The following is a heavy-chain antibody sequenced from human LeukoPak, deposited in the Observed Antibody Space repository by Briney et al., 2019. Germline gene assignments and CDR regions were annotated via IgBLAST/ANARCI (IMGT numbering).Heavy chain of an antibody. Sequence: ASVKVSCKSSGYTFSASYIHWVRQAPGQGLEWVGWINPNNGGAASAQRFQGRVTMTRDTSVSTVYMELTSLRSDDTAVYYCARDWSARGDDNWGQGTLVTVSS. D-gene: IGHD3-3*01. CDR3: ARDWSARGDDN. CDR2: INPNNGGA. CDR1: GYTFSASY. J-gene: IGHJ4*02. V-gene: IGHV1-2*02.